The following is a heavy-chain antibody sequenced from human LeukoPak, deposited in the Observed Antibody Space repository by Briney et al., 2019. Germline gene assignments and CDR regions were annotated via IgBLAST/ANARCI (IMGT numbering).Heavy chain of an antibody. CDR3: AKCLGGSGSYSWYFDL. D-gene: IGHD1-26*01. V-gene: IGHV3-23*01. Sequence: PGGSLRLSCAASGFTFSSYAMSWVRQAPGKGLEWVSAISGGGSTFYADSVKGRFTISVDNSKSTLYLQMNSLRAEDTAVYYCAKCLGGSGSYSWYFDLWGRDTLVTVSS. CDR2: ISGGGST. J-gene: IGHJ2*01. CDR1: GFTFSSYA.